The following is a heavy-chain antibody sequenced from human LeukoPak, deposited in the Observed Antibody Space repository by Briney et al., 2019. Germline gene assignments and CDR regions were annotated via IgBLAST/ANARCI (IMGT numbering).Heavy chain of an antibody. CDR3: AREGVAGTGLDY. J-gene: IGHJ4*02. CDR1: GYTFGIYN. D-gene: IGHD6-13*01. V-gene: IGHV1-46*01. CDR2: INPSGGT. Sequence: ASVKVSCKASGYTFGIYNMHWVRQAPGQGLEWMGIINPSGGTSYAQKLQGRITMTRDTSTSTLYMELSSLRSEDTAVYYCAREGVAGTGLDYWGQGTLVTVSS.